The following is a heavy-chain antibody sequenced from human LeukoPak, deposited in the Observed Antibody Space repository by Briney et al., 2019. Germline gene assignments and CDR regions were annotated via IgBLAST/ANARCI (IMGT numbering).Heavy chain of an antibody. CDR2: IYSGGST. D-gene: IGHD6-13*01. V-gene: IGHV3-66*01. CDR3: ATAAGHYYYMDV. Sequence: GGSLRLSCAASGFTVSSNYMSWVRQAPGKGLEWVSVIYSGGSTYYADSVKGRFTISRDNSKNTLYLQMNSLRAEDTAVYYCATAAGHYYYMDVWGKGTTVTISS. J-gene: IGHJ6*03. CDR1: GFTVSSNY.